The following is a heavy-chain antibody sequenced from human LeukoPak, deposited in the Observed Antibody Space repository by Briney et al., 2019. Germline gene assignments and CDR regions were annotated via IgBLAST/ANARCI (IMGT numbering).Heavy chain of an antibody. CDR2: IYHTGST. CDR1: GASISSDSNY. D-gene: IGHD3-3*02. J-gene: IGHJ5*01. CDR3: ARDISISWFYS. Sequence: PSETLSLTCTVSGASISSDSNYWAWVRRPPGKGLQWIGSIYHTGSTFYNPPLMSRVSISIDSSKNQFSLKLSSVTVADTALYYCARDISISWFYSWGQGTLVSVSS. V-gene: IGHV4-39*07.